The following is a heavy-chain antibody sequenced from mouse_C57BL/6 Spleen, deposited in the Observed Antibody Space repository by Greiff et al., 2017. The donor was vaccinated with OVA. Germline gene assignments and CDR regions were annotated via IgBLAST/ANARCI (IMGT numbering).Heavy chain of an antibody. CDR1: GYTFTDYY. CDR2: FYPGSGNT. D-gene: IGHD2-4*01. J-gene: IGHJ2*01. V-gene: IGHV1-76*01. CDR3: ASERDDYGELGPYLYY. Sequence: VQLQQSGAELVRPGASVKLSCKASGYTFTDYYINWVKQRPGQGLEWIARFYPGSGNTYYNEKFKGKATLTAEKSSSTVSMQLSSLTSAASAVYFCASERDDYGELGPYLYYWGQGTTLTVSS.